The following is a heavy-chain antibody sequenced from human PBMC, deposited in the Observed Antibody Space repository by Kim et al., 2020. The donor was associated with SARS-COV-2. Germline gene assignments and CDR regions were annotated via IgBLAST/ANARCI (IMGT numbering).Heavy chain of an antibody. D-gene: IGHD3-16*01. CDR1: GDSISSGVYY. V-gene: IGHV4-31*03. CDR2: IYYTGTT. J-gene: IGHJ5*01. Sequence: SETLSLTCTVSGDSISSGVYYWTWIRQHPGKGLEWIGNIYYTGTTDYNPSLKSRLTISVDTSKNQFSLKLSSVTAADTAVYFCARDLGSRGYCYDYLGWRKPWGLGPLVTVSS. CDR3: ARDLGSRGYCYDYLGWRKP.